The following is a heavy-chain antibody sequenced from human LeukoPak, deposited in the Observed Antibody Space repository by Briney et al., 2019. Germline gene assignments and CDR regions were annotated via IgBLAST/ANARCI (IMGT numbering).Heavy chain of an antibody. Sequence: GGSLRLSCEASGMTFSSYSMSWVRQAPGKGLEWVSYISSASNTIYYADSVKGRFTISRDNAKNSLYLQMNSLRAEDTAVYYCAELGITMIGGVWGKGTTVTISS. D-gene: IGHD3-10*02. V-gene: IGHV3-48*04. J-gene: IGHJ6*04. CDR1: GMTFSSYS. CDR2: ISSASNTI. CDR3: AELGITMIGGV.